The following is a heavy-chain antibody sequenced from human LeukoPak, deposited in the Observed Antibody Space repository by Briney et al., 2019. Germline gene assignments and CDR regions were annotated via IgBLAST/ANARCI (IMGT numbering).Heavy chain of an antibody. CDR3: ARGHTAMDPFITLNYYYYYMDV. D-gene: IGHD5-18*01. Sequence: GASVKVSCKASGYTFTGYYMHWVQQATGQGLEWMGWMNPNSGNTGYAQKFQGRVTMTRNTSISTAYMELSSLRSEDTAVYYCARGHTAMDPFITLNYYYYYMDVWGKGTTVTVSS. J-gene: IGHJ6*03. V-gene: IGHV1-8*02. CDR2: MNPNSGNT. CDR1: GYTFTGYY.